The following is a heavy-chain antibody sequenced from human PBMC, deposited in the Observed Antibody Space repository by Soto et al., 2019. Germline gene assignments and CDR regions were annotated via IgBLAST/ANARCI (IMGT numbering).Heavy chain of an antibody. D-gene: IGHD3-3*01. V-gene: IGHV3-23*01. J-gene: IGHJ6*02. CDR3: AKEWVNDFWSGYPLYGMDV. Sequence: GGSLRLSCAASGFTFSSYAMSWVRQAPGKGLEWVSAISGSGGSTYYADSVKGRFTISRDNSKNTLYLQMNSLRAEDTAVYYCAKEWVNDFWSGYPLYGMDVWGQGTTVTVSS. CDR1: GFTFSSYA. CDR2: ISGSGGST.